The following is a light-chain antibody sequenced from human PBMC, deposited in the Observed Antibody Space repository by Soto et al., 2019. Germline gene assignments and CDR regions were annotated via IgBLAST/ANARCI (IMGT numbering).Light chain of an antibody. J-gene: IGKJ3*01. Sequence: ELVLTQSPVALSLSSGERATLSCRASQSVSSTLLTWYQQKPGQAPRLLLYGASTRATGIPVRFRGSGSGTEFTLTISSLQSEDSAVYYCHQYNSWPRGTFGPGTKVEIK. CDR3: HQYNSWPRGT. CDR2: GAS. V-gene: IGKV3-15*01. CDR1: QSVSST.